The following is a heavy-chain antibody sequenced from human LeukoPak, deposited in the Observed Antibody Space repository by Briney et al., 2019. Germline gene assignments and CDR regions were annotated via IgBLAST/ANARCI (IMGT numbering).Heavy chain of an antibody. CDR2: IIPIFGTA. J-gene: IGHJ4*02. CDR1: GGTFSNHA. D-gene: IGHD3/OR15-3a*01. CDR3: ARMASDHLISVPDY. Sequence: SVKVSCKASGGTFSNHAITWVRQAPGQGLEWMGGIIPIFGTANYAQKFQGRVTITADESTSTAYMGLSSLRSEDTAVYYCARMASDHLISVPDYWGQGTLVTVSS. V-gene: IGHV1-69*13.